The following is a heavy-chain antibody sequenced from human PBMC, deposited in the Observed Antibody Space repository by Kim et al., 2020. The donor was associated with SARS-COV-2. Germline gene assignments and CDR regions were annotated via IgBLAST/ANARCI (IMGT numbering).Heavy chain of an antibody. CDR2: IDWDDDK. CDR1: GFSLSTSGMC. V-gene: IGHV2-70*01. CDR3: ARDYGSGSYYNQDYYYGMDV. J-gene: IGHJ6*02. Sequence: SGPTLVNPTQTLTLTCTFSGFSLSTSGMCVSWIRQPPGKALEWLALIDWDDDKYYSTSLKTRLTISKDTSKNQVVLTMTNMDPVDTATYYCARDYGSGSYYNQDYYYGMDVWGQGTTVTVSS. D-gene: IGHD3-10*01.